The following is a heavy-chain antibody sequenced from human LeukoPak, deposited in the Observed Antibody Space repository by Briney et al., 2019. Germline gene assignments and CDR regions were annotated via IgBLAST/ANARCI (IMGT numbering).Heavy chain of an antibody. CDR3: ARARVGATEFDY. CDR2: ISSSSSYI. D-gene: IGHD1-26*01. CDR1: GFTFSSYS. V-gene: IGHV3-21*01. J-gene: IGHJ4*02. Sequence: GGSLRLSCAASGFTFSSYSMNWVRQAPGKGLEWVSSISSSSSYIYYADSVKGRFTIPRDNAKNSLYLQMNSLRAEDTAVYYCARARVGATEFDYWGQGTLVTVSS.